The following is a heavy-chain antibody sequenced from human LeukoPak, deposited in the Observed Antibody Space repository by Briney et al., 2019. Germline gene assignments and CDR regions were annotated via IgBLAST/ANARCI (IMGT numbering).Heavy chain of an antibody. Sequence: GGSLRLSCAASGFGVSVNYMSWVRQAPGKGLEWVSVLYASGTTKYADSVKGRFTISRDTSDNTLNLQMNGLGAEDSAVYYCAAKGNRYTGIYVFAHWGQGTLVTVS. CDR3: AAKGNRYTGIYVFAH. V-gene: IGHV3-66*01. J-gene: IGHJ4*02. CDR1: GFGVSVNY. CDR2: LYASGTT. D-gene: IGHD1-26*01.